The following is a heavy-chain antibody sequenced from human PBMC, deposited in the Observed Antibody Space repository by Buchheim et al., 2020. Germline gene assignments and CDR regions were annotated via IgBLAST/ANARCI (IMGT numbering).Heavy chain of an antibody. CDR3: ARAVWFGILLYGMDV. J-gene: IGHJ6*02. D-gene: IGHD3-10*01. CDR2: ISYSGNT. Sequence: QVQLQESGPGLVKPSQTLSLTCTVSGGSISSGAYYWGWIRQHPGKGLEWIGYISYSGNTYYNPSLKSLVTISRDTSENQISLKLSSVTAADTAVYYCARAVWFGILLYGMDVWGQGTT. V-gene: IGHV4-31*01. CDR1: GGSISSGAYY.